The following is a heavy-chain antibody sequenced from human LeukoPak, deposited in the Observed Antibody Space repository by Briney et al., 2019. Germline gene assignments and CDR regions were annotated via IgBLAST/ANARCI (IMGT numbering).Heavy chain of an antibody. V-gene: IGHV4-39*01. D-gene: IGHD6-19*01. J-gene: IGHJ4*02. CDR1: GDSISSTNYY. Sequence: ASETLSLTCTVSGDSISSTNYYWGWIRQPPGKGLEWIGSIYYSGSTYYNPSLESRVTISVDTSKNQFSLKLSSVTAADTAVYYCATSGWYLLPGVYWGQGTLVTVSS. CDR2: IYYSGST. CDR3: ATSGWYLLPGVY.